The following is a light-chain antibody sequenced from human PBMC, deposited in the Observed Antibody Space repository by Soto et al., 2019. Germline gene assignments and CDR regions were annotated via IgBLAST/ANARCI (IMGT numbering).Light chain of an antibody. CDR2: TTS. CDR1: QGISRA. Sequence: DIQMTQSPATLSGSVGGGFTITCLASQGISRALSWYQQKPGSAPKLLIYTTSNLRGGVPSRFSGSGSGTEFTLTISSLQPDDFATYYCQHYNSYSEAFGQGTKVDIK. V-gene: IGKV1-5*01. CDR3: QHYNSYSEA. J-gene: IGKJ1*01.